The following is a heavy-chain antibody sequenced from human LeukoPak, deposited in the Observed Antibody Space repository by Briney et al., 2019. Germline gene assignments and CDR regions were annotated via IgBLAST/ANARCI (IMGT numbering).Heavy chain of an antibody. CDR2: LYYSGST. Sequence: SETLSLTCTVSAGSISSYYWSWIRQPPGKGLEWIGYLYYSGSTNYNPSLKSRVTISVDTSKNQFSLKLSSVTAADTAVYYCARDSGSYVDYWGQGTLVTVSS. CDR1: AGSISSYY. V-gene: IGHV4-59*01. J-gene: IGHJ4*02. CDR3: ARDSGSYVDY. D-gene: IGHD3-10*01.